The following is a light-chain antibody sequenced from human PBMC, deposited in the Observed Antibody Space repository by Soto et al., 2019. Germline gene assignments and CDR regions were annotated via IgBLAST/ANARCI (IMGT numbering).Light chain of an antibody. CDR1: QSVPSNF. V-gene: IGKV3-20*01. Sequence: EIVLTQSPGTLSLSPGERATLYCRASQSVPSNFLAWYQQRPGQAPTLLIYDVSRRAAGIPDRCSGSGSGTDFTLTISRLEPEDFAVYYCQQYDSSWTFGQGTKVEIK. J-gene: IGKJ1*01. CDR3: QQYDSSWT. CDR2: DVS.